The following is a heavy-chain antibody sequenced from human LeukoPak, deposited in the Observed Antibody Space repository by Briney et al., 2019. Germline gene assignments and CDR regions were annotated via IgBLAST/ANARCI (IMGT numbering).Heavy chain of an antibody. J-gene: IGHJ3*02. CDR1: GFTFSSYS. V-gene: IGHV3-21*01. D-gene: IGHD3-10*01. CDR2: ISSSSSYI. CDR3: ARDWVRGVIGAFDI. Sequence: GGSLRLSCAASGFTFSSYSMNWVRQAPGKGLEWVSSISSSSSYIYYADSVKGRFTISRDNAKNSLYLQMNSLRAEDTAVYYCARDWVRGVIGAFDIWGQGTMVTVSS.